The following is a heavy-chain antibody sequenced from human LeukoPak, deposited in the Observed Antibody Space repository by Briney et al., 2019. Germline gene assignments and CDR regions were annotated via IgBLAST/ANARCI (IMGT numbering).Heavy chain of an antibody. CDR2: ISSSSSTI. Sequence: GGSLRLSCAASGFTFSSYRMSWIRQAPGRGLEWVSYISSSSSTIYYADSVRGRFTISRDNAKNSLYLQMNSLRDEDTAVYYCARDRVGFTSDYFDFWGQGTLVTVSS. V-gene: IGHV3-48*02. J-gene: IGHJ4*02. D-gene: IGHD1-26*01. CDR3: ARDRVGFTSDYFDF. CDR1: GFTFSSYR.